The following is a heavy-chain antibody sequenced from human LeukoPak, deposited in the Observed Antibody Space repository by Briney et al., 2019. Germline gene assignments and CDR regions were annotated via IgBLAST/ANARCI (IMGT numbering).Heavy chain of an antibody. CDR3: AREAAGYSSGWYQYYYYGMDV. J-gene: IGHJ6*02. CDR2: ISYDGSNK. Sequence: GGSLRLSCAASGFTFSSYAMHWVRQAPGKGLEWVAVISYDGSNKYYADSVKGRFTISRDNSKNTLYLQMNSLRAEDTAVYYCAREAAGYSSGWYQYYYYGMDVWGQGTTVTVSS. D-gene: IGHD6-19*01. CDR1: GFTFSSYA. V-gene: IGHV3-30-3*01.